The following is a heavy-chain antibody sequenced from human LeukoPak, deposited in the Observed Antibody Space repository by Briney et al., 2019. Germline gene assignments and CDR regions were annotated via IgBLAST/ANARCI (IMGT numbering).Heavy chain of an antibody. V-gene: IGHV3-21*01. J-gene: IGHJ4*02. Sequence: PGGSLRLSCAASGFTFSSYSMNWVRQAPGKGLEWVSSISSSRSYIYYADSVKGRFTISRDNAKNSLYLQMNSLRAEDTAVYYCARAPADSSSWSDYWGQGTLVTVSS. CDR2: ISSSRSYI. D-gene: IGHD6-13*01. CDR3: ARAPADSSSWSDY. CDR1: GFTFSSYS.